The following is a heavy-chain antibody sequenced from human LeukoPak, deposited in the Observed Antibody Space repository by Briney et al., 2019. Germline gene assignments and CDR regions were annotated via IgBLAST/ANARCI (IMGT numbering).Heavy chain of an antibody. CDR1: GFTFSSYS. D-gene: IGHD2-21*02. CDR3: ARDPGIVVVTASRLDS. J-gene: IGHJ4*02. CDR2: ISSSSSYI. V-gene: IGHV3-21*01. Sequence: GGPLRLFCVASGFTFSSYSMNWVRHAPGKGLECVSSISSSSSYIDYADSVKGRFTISRDNAKNSLYLQMNSLRAEDTAVYYCARDPGIVVVTASRLDSWGQGTLVTVSS.